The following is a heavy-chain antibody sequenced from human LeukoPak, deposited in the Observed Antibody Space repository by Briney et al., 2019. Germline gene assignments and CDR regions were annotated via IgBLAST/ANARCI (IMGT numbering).Heavy chain of an antibody. CDR2: ISWNSGSI. CDR1: GFTFDDYA. V-gene: IGHV3-9*01. Sequence: PGGSLRLSCAASGFTFDDYAMHWVRQAPGKGLEWVSGISWNSGSIGYADSVKGRFTISRDNAKNSLYLQMNSLRAEDAALYYCAKDIGDWGQGTLVTVSS. J-gene: IGHJ4*02. CDR3: AKDIGD.